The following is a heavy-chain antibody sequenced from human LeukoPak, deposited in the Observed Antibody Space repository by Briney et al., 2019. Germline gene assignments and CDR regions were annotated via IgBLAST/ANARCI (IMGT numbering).Heavy chain of an antibody. CDR2: ISYYGSSK. CDR3: ARSITGYFES. V-gene: IGHV3-30*04. J-gene: IGHJ4*02. CDR1: GFTFSSYA. D-gene: IGHD3-16*01. Sequence: PGRSLRLSCAASGFTFSSYAMHWVRQGPGKGLEWVAVISYYGSSKYYADSVNGRCTISRDNAKNSLYLQMNSLRAEDTAVYYCARSITGYFESWGQGTLVTVSS.